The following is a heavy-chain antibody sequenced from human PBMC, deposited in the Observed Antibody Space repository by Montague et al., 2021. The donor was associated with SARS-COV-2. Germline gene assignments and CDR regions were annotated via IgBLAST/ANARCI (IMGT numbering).Heavy chain of an antibody. CDR2: IYYSGST. D-gene: IGHD3-10*01. CDR3: ARRGSSVWGVTVSAELDY. CDR1: GGSFSGYY. J-gene: IGHJ4*02. Sequence: SQTLSLTCAVYGGSFSGYYWSWIRQPPGKGLGWIGSIYYSGSTYYNPSLRSRVTISVDTSKNQFSLKLSSVTAADTAVYYCARRGSSVWGVTVSAELDYWGQGILVIVSS. V-gene: IGHV4-34*01.